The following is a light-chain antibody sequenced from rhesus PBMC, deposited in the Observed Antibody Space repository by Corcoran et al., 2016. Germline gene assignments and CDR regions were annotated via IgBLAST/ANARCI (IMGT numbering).Light chain of an antibody. Sequence: DIQMTQSPSSLSASVGDTVTITCRASQSISSWLAWYQQKPRKAPKLLNYKACTLQSGFPSRFSGRGSGTDFTLTISSLQSEDFATYYCQQYSSSPSTFGQGTKVEIK. CDR1: QSISSW. J-gene: IGKJ1*01. V-gene: IGKV1-22*01. CDR2: KAC. CDR3: QQYSSSPST.